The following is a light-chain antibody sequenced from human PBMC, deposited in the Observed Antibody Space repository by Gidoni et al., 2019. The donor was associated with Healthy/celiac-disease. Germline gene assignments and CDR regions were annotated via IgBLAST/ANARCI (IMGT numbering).Light chain of an antibody. J-gene: IGLJ2*01. CDR3: SSYTSSSTRRVV. CDR1: SSDVGGYNY. Sequence: QSALTQPASVSGSTGQSIPISCTGTSSDVGGYNYVSWYQQHPGKAPKLMIYDVSNRPSGVSNRFSGSKSGNTASLPISGLQAEDEADYYCSSYTSSSTRRVVFGGGTKLTVL. V-gene: IGLV2-14*03. CDR2: DVS.